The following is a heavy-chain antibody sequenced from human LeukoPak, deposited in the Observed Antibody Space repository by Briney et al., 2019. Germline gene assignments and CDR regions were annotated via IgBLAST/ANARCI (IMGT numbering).Heavy chain of an antibody. V-gene: IGHV1-18*01. D-gene: IGHD3-9*01. J-gene: IGHJ4*02. CDR3: ARGVELTGYSDY. Sequence: ASVKVSCKASGYTLTSYGISWVRQAPGQGLEWMGWISAYNGNTRYAQKLQGRVTMTTDSSTSTAYMELRSLRSDDTAVYYCARGVELTGYSDYWGRGTLVTVSS. CDR1: GYTLTSYG. CDR2: ISAYNGNT.